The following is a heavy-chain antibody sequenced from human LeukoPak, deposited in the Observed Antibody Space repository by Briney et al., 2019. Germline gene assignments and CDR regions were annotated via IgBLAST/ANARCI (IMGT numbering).Heavy chain of an antibody. CDR3: ASAKVVPAADSGYYYYGMDV. Sequence: SETLSLTCTVSGGSISSYYWSWIRQPPGKGLEGIGYIYYSGSTNYNPSLRSRVTISVDTSKNQFSLKLSSVTAADTAVYYCASAKVVPAADSGYYYYGMDVWGQGTTVTVSS. J-gene: IGHJ6*02. CDR1: GGSISSYY. CDR2: IYYSGST. D-gene: IGHD2-2*01. V-gene: IGHV4-59*08.